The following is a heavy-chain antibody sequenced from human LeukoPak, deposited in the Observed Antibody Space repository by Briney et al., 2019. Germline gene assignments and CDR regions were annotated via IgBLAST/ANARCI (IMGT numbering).Heavy chain of an antibody. J-gene: IGHJ3*02. CDR3: ARDRGSRDAFDI. Sequence: PSETLSLTCAVYGGSFSGYYWSWIRQPPGKGLEWIGEINHSGSTNYNPSLKSRVTISVDTSKNQFSLKLSSVTAADTAVYYCARDRGSRDAFDIWGHGTMVTVSS. V-gene: IGHV4-34*01. CDR1: GGSFSGYY. CDR2: INHSGST. D-gene: IGHD6-19*01.